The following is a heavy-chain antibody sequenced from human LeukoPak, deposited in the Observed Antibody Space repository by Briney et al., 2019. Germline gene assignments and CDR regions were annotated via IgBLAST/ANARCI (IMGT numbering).Heavy chain of an antibody. Sequence: PGGSLRLSCVASGFTFSSFDVHWVRQAPGKGLEGVSYISSSGSTRYYADSVKGRFNISRDNARNSLYLQMDSLRAEDTAVYYCASVLVEPTTYFDYWGQGTLVPVSS. CDR1: GFTFSSFD. J-gene: IGHJ4*02. V-gene: IGHV3-48*03. CDR3: ASVLVEPTTYFDY. CDR2: ISSSGSTR. D-gene: IGHD1-26*01.